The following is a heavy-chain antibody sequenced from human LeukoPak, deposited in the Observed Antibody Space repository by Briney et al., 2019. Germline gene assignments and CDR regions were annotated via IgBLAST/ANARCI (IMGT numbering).Heavy chain of an antibody. V-gene: IGHV4-34*01. J-gene: IGHJ5*02. CDR3: ATYHQRFDP. CDR1: GGSFSDYS. D-gene: IGHD2-2*01. Sequence: SETLSLTCAVYGGSFSDYSWSWIRQPPGKGLEWTGEINPSGGTNHNPSLMSRVSMSVDTSRNLFSLKLSSVTAADTAVYYCATYHQRFDPWGQGTLVTVSS. CDR2: INPSGGT.